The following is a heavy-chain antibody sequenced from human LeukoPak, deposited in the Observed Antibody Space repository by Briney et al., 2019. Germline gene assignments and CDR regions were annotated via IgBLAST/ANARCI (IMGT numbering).Heavy chain of an antibody. D-gene: IGHD7-27*01. Sequence: GGSLRLSCAASGFTFSSYEMNWVRQAPGKGLEWVSYISSGSTIYYADSVKGRFTISRDNAKNSLYLQMNSLRAEDTAVYYCARGRQTALGYWGQGTLVTVSS. CDR1: GFTFSSYE. CDR3: ARGRQTALGY. V-gene: IGHV3-48*03. CDR2: ISSGSTI. J-gene: IGHJ4*02.